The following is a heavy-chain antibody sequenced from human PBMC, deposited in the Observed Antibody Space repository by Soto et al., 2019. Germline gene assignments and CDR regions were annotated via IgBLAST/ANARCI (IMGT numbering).Heavy chain of an antibody. CDR3: ARGPLRNYDFWSGYSYYYYGMDV. CDR2: MNPNSGNT. Sequence: APVKVSCKASGYTFTSYDINWVRQATGQGHEWMGWMNPNSGNTGYAQKFQGRVTMTRNTSISTAYMELSSLRSEDTAVYYCARGPLRNYDFWSGYSYYYYGMDVWGQGTTVTVSS. J-gene: IGHJ6*02. D-gene: IGHD3-3*01. CDR1: GYTFTSYD. V-gene: IGHV1-8*01.